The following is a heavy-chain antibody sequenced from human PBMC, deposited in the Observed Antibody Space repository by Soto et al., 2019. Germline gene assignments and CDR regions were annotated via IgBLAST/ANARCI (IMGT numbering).Heavy chain of an antibody. CDR3: ATATFDYDSSGPFDY. Sequence: GGSLRLSCAASGFTFSSYAMSWVRQAPGKGLEWVSAISGSGGSTYYADSVKGRFTISRDNSKNTLYLQMNSLGAEDTAVYYCATATFDYDSSGPFDYWGQGTLVTVSS. D-gene: IGHD3-22*01. J-gene: IGHJ4*02. CDR1: GFTFSSYA. V-gene: IGHV3-23*01. CDR2: ISGSGGST.